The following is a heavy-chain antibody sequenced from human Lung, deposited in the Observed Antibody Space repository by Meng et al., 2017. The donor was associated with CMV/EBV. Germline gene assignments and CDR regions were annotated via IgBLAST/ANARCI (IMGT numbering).Heavy chain of an antibody. D-gene: IGHD4-17*01. CDR2: IYYSGST. J-gene: IGHJ5*02. Sequence: QRPGAAPGPGTASQTRSLTGTVSGGSISSGGFYWSWIRQHPGKGLEWIGYIYYSGSTYYNPSLRSRVAISIDTSKNQFSLKLTSVTAADTAVYFCARTNYGDYNWFDPWGQGTLVTVSS. CDR1: GGSISSGGFY. CDR3: ARTNYGDYNWFDP. V-gene: IGHV4-31*03.